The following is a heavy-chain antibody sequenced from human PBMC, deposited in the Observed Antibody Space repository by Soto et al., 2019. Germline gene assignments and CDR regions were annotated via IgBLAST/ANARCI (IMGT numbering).Heavy chain of an antibody. CDR2: AYYSGTT. J-gene: IGHJ4*02. V-gene: IGHV4-59*01. CDR1: GVSINSYY. Sequence: SETLSLTCTVSGVSINSYYWTWIRQPPGKGLEWIGYAYYSGTTNYNPSLKSRVTTSVHTSENQFSLKLSSVTTADTAVYYCARVNWGPGGVLAEVDYWGQGALVTVSS. CDR3: ARVNWGPGGVLAEVDY. D-gene: IGHD3-16*01.